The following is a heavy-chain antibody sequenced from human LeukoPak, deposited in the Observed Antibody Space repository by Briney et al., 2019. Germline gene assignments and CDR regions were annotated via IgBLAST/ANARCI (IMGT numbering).Heavy chain of an antibody. CDR1: GFTFSSYA. D-gene: IGHD5-18*01. J-gene: IGHJ4*02. CDR3: VRVRYSSALYYFDY. V-gene: IGHV3-30*04. CDR2: TSHDETTK. Sequence: GGSLRLSCAAPGFTFSSYAMHWVRQAPGKGLEWVAVTSHDETTKYYADSVKGRFTISRDNSKNTLYLQMNSLRAEDTAVYYCVRVRYSSALYYFDYWGQGTLVSVSS.